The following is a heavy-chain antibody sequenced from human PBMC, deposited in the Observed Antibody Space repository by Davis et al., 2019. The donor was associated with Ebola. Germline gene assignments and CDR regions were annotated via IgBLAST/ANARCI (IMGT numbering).Heavy chain of an antibody. J-gene: IGHJ6*02. D-gene: IGHD2-15*01. CDR1: GGSFSGYY. V-gene: IGHV4-34*01. CDR3: ARWGGHAYGMDV. Sequence: MPSETLSLTCAVYGGSFSGYYWSWIRQPPGKGLEWIGEINHSGSTNYNPSLKSRVTISVDTSKNQFSLKLSSVTAADMAVYYCARWGGHAYGMDVWGQGTTVTVSS. CDR2: INHSGST.